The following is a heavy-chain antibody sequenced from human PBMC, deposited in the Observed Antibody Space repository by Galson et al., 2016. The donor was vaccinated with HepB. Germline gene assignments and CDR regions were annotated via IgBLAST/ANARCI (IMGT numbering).Heavy chain of an antibody. D-gene: IGHD3-22*01. V-gene: IGHV1-2*02. CDR1: AYIFTGYY. Sequence: SVKVSCKASAYIFTGYYIYWVRQAPGQGLEWMGWINPITGDTKYAQRFQGRVTMTRDTSINTAYMELNGLRSNDTAIYYCARDLSSGHDDDYLGQGTLVTVSS. J-gene: IGHJ4*02. CDR3: ARDLSSGHDDDY. CDR2: INPITGDT.